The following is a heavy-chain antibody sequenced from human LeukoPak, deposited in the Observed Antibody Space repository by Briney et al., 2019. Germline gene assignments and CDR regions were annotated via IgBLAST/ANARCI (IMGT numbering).Heavy chain of an antibody. CDR2: ISGSGGST. CDR1: GFTFSSYA. Sequence: GGSLRLSCAASGFTFSSYAMSWVRQAPGKGLEWVSAISGSGGSTYYADSVKGRFTISRDNAKNSLYLQMNSLRAEDTAVYYCARGGLMTTSDYWGQGTLVTVSS. D-gene: IGHD3-16*01. V-gene: IGHV3-23*01. J-gene: IGHJ4*02. CDR3: ARGGLMTTSDY.